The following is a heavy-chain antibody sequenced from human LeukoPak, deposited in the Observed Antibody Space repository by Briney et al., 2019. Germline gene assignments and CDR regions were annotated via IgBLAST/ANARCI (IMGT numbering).Heavy chain of an antibody. CDR2: ISAYNGNT. V-gene: IGHV1-18*01. J-gene: IGHJ4*02. Sequence: GASVKVSCKASGYTFTSYGISWVRQAPGQGLERMGWISAYNGNTNYAQKLQGRVTMTTDTSTSTAYMELRSLRSDDTAVYYCARTYGSSGYYYLFDYWGQGTLVTVSS. D-gene: IGHD3-22*01. CDR3: ARTYGSSGYYYLFDY. CDR1: GYTFTSYG.